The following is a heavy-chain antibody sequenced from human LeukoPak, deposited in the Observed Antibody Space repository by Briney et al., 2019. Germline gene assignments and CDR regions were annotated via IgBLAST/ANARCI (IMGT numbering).Heavy chain of an antibody. Sequence: GGSLRLSCAASGFTFNNYAMSWVRQAPGKGLEWISAISGSGGSTYYADSVKGRFTISRDNSKNTLYLQMNSLRAEDTAVYYCAKQNTINTQRVDSGGYYDYWGQGTLVTVSS. J-gene: IGHJ4*02. CDR1: GFTFNNYA. CDR3: AKQNTINTQRVDSGGYYDY. CDR2: ISGSGGST. V-gene: IGHV3-23*01. D-gene: IGHD3-22*01.